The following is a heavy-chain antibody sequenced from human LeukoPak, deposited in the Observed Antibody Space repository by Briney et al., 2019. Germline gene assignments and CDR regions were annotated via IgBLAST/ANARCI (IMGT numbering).Heavy chain of an antibody. Sequence: GESLKISCKGSGYFFSNYWIGWVRQMPGKGLEWMGIIDLRDSDTRYSPSFQGQVTISVDKSIYTAYLQWSSLKASDTAMYYCARAYSGSWYHWGQGTLVTVSS. CDR3: ARAYSGSWYH. J-gene: IGHJ5*02. V-gene: IGHV5-51*01. CDR2: IDLRDSDT. CDR1: GYFFSNYW. D-gene: IGHD6-13*01.